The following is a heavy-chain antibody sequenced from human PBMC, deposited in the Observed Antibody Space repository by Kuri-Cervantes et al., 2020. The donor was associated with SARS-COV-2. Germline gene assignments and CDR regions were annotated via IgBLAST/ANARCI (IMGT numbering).Heavy chain of an antibody. V-gene: IGHV1-8*01. D-gene: IGHD6-19*01. J-gene: IGHJ5*02. CDR2: MNPNSGNT. Sequence: ASVKVSCKASGYTFTSYDINWVRQATGQGLEWMGWMNPNSGNTGYAQKFQGRVTMTRNTSISTAYMELRSLRSDDTAVYYCARDAPDSSGWYRGFWFDPWGQGTLVTVSS. CDR1: GYTFTSYD. CDR3: ARDAPDSSGWYRGFWFDP.